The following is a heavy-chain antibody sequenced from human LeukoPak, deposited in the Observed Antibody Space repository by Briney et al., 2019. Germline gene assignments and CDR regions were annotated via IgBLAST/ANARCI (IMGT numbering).Heavy chain of an antibody. CDR1: GGTFSSYA. V-gene: IGHV1-69*06. CDR2: IIPIFGTA. J-gene: IGHJ4*02. CDR3: ARAQRYSSSSELFDY. Sequence: ASVKVSCKASGGTFSSYAISWVRQAPGQGLEWMGGIIPIFGTANYAQKFQGRVTITADKSTSTAYMELSSLRSEDTAVYYCARAQRYSSSSELFDYWGQGTLVTVSS. D-gene: IGHD6-6*01.